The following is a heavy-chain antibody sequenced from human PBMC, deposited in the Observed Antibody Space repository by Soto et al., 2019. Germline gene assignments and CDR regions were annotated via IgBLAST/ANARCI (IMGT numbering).Heavy chain of an antibody. V-gene: IGHV4-59*01. CDR2: IYYSGST. Sequence: SSETLSLTCTVSGGSISSYYWSWIRQSPGKGLEWIGYIYYSGSTNYNPSLKSRVTISVDTSKNQFSLKLTSVTAADTAVYYCARGYSGSSFDYWGLGTLVTVSS. D-gene: IGHD1-26*01. CDR1: GGSISSYY. J-gene: IGHJ4*02. CDR3: ARGYSGSSFDY.